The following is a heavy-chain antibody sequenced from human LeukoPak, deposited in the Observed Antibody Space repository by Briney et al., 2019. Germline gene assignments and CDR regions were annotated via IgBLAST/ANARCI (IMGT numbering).Heavy chain of an antibody. Sequence: GGSLRLSCAASGFTFSDYYMSWIRQAPGKGLEWLSYISSSGSTIYYADSVKGRFTISRDNAKNSLYLQMNSLRAEDTAVYYCAREGYYYDSSGKLQGYYFDYWGQGTLVTVSS. J-gene: IGHJ4*02. D-gene: IGHD3-22*01. CDR1: GFTFSDYY. V-gene: IGHV3-11*04. CDR3: AREGYYYDSSGKLQGYYFDY. CDR2: ISSSGSTI.